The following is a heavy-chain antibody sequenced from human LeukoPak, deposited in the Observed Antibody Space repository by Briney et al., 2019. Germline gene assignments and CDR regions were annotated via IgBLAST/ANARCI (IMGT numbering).Heavy chain of an antibody. D-gene: IGHD2-15*01. CDR3: ARDCSGGSCYSSLAYYYYGMDV. V-gene: IGHV1-69*13. CDR1: GGTFSSYA. CDR2: IIPIFGTA. J-gene: IGHJ6*02. Sequence: SVKVSCKASGGTFSSYAISWVRQAPGQGLEWMGGIIPIFGTANYAQKFQGRVTITADESTSTAYMELGSLRSEDTAVYYCARDCSGGSCYSSLAYYYYGMDVWGQGTTVTVSS.